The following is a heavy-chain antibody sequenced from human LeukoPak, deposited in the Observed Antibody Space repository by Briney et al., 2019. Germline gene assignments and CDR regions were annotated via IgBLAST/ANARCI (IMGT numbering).Heavy chain of an antibody. Sequence: SGGSLRLSCAASGFTFSSYAMSWVRQAPGKGLEWVSGMSASGGSTYHADSVKGRFTISRDNSKNTLHLQMNSLRAEDTAVYYCTTDDGGSEFDYWGQGTLVTVSS. CDR1: GFTFSSYA. D-gene: IGHD1-26*01. CDR2: MSASGGST. J-gene: IGHJ4*02. V-gene: IGHV3-23*01. CDR3: TTDDGGSEFDY.